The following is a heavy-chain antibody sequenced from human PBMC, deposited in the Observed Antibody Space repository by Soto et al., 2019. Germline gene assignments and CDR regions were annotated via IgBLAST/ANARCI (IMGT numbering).Heavy chain of an antibody. V-gene: IGHV4-39*07. CDR2: IYYSGST. Sequence: PSETLSLTCTVSGGSISSSSYYWGWIRQPPGKGLEWIGSIYYSGSTYYNPSLKSRVTISVDTSKNQFSLKLSSVTAADTAVYYCARGPNLLWFGGGLRRVSRCFQHWGQGTLVTVSS. CDR3: ARGPNLLWFGGGLRRVSRCFQH. D-gene: IGHD3-10*01. CDR1: GGSISSSSYY. J-gene: IGHJ1*01.